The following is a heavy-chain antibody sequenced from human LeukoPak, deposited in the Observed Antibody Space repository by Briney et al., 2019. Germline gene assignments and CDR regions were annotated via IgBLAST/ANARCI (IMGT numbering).Heavy chain of an antibody. CDR2: ISGGGGST. V-gene: IGHV3-23*01. CDR1: GFTFSSYA. Sequence: GGSLRLSCAASGFTFSSYAMSWVRQAPGKGLEWVSGISGGGGSTYYADSVKGRFTISRDNSKNTLSVRMNSMRAEDTAVYYCAKSHTTFGVAAEATPFDYWGQGTLVTVSS. J-gene: IGHJ4*02. CDR3: AKSHTTFGVAAEATPFDY. D-gene: IGHD3-3*01.